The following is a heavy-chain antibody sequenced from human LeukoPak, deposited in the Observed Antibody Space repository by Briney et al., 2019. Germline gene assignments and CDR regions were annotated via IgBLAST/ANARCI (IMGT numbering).Heavy chain of an antibody. CDR2: IYTSGST. J-gene: IGHJ3*02. D-gene: IGHD1-7*01. V-gene: IGHV4-4*07. CDR3: ARDRYSWNYAHDAFDI. Sequence: SETLSLTCTVSGGSISSYYWSWIRQPAGKGLEWIGRIYTSGSTNYNPSLKSRVTMSVDTSKNQFSLKLSSVTAADTAVYYCARDRYSWNYAHDAFDIWGQGTMVTVSS. CDR1: GGSISSYY.